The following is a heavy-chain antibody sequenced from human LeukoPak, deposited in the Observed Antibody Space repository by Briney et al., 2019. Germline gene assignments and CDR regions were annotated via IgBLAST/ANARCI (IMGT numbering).Heavy chain of an antibody. D-gene: IGHD6-13*01. Sequence: GGSLRLSCAASGFIFSNYAMHWVRQAPGKGLEWVALISSDGSKTYHADSVKGRFSISRDNSKNTLYLQLNSLRAEDTSVYYCAKKGGSWNYFDSWGQGTLVTVSS. CDR3: AKKGGSWNYFDS. V-gene: IGHV3-30*01. CDR1: GFIFSNYA. CDR2: ISSDGSKT. J-gene: IGHJ4*02.